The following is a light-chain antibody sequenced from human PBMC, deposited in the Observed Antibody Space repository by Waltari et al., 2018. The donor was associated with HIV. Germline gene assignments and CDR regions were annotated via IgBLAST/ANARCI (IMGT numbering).Light chain of an antibody. CDR2: GAS. CDR1: QSVSSNF. J-gene: IGKJ1*01. CDR3: QQYGSSPRT. Sequence: ELVLTQSPGTLSLSPGERATLSCRASQSVSSNFIAWYQRKPGQAPRLLIYGASTRATDIPDRFTGSGSGTDFTLTISRLEPEDFAVFYCQQYGSSPRTFGQGTMVEIK. V-gene: IGKV3-20*01.